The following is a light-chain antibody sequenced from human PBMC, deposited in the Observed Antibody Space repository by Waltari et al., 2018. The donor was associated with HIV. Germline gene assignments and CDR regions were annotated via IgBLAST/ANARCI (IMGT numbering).Light chain of an antibody. Sequence: QSVLTQPASVSGSPGQSVTLSCTAPTNAFGFYNYVSWYQQHPGKAPTLIIYEVNSRPSGVSDRFSGSKSGNTASLTISGLQNEDEANYFCTSYTTGDTLLFGGGTKLTVL. J-gene: IGLJ3*02. CDR1: TNAFGFYNY. V-gene: IGLV2-14*03. CDR3: TSYTTGDTLL. CDR2: EVN.